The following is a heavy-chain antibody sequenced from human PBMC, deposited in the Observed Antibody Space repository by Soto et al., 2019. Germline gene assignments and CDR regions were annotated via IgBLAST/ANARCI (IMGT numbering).Heavy chain of an antibody. CDR1: GGSIARRDYY. CDR2: TYYNGNA. D-gene: IGHD3-10*01. CDR3: ARHFVAVVIKGWGY. Sequence: SETLSLTRNLSGGSIARRDYYWAWLRQPPGKGLEWIWTTYYNGNAYYNPSLKSRVSMSVDTSKNQFSLKLVSVTAADTAVYYCARHFVAVVIKGWGYWGQGTLVTVS. V-gene: IGHV4-39*01. J-gene: IGHJ4*02.